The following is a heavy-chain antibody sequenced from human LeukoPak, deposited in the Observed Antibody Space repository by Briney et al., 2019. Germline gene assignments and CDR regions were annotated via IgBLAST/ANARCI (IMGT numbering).Heavy chain of an antibody. Sequence: PGGSLRLSCAASGFTVSSNYMNWVRQAPGKGLEWVSVIYRDGSTYYEDSLKGRFTISRDNSKNTLYLQMNSLRAEDTAVYYCARDRGAYYFDTGYWGQGTLVTVSS. J-gene: IGHJ4*02. V-gene: IGHV3-66*01. CDR1: GFTVSSNY. D-gene: IGHD3-22*01. CDR2: IYRDGST. CDR3: ARDRGAYYFDTGY.